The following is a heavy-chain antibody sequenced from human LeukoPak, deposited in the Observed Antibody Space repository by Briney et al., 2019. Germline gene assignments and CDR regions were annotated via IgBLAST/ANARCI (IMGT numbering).Heavy chain of an antibody. CDR1: GFTFNDYA. Sequence: PGGSLRLSCAASGFTFNDYAMSWVRQAPGKGLEWVSAISGSGGSTYYADSVKGRFTISRDNSKNTLYLQMNSLRAEDTAVYYCARVVYGDYGMDYWGQGTLVTVSS. J-gene: IGHJ4*02. D-gene: IGHD4-17*01. V-gene: IGHV3-23*01. CDR2: ISGSGGST. CDR3: ARVVYGDYGMDY.